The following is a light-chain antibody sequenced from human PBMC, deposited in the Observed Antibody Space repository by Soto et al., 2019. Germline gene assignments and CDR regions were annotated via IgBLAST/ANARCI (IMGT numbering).Light chain of an antibody. J-gene: IGLJ1*01. CDR2: EDI. Sequence: QSALTQAASVAGSPGQSITISCTGTSSDVGSYSLVSWYQQHPGKAPKLMIYEDIKRPSGVSNRFSGSKSGNTASLTISGLQAEDEADYYCCSYVLGATYVFGTGTKVTVL. CDR1: SSDVGSYSL. V-gene: IGLV2-23*01. CDR3: CSYVLGATYV.